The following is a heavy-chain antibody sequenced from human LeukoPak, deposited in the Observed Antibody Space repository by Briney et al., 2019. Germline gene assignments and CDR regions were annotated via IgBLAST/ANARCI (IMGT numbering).Heavy chain of an antibody. J-gene: IGHJ4*02. CDR1: GFSFSNYY. CDR2: ITPSSDII. Sequence: GSLRLSCAASGFSFSNYYMIWVRQAPGKGLECISYITPSSDIIHYADSVKGRFAVSRDNAKNLLYLQMNSLRVEDTALYYCARVVPGVTGGDYWGRGTLVSVSS. CDR3: ARVVPGVTGGDY. V-gene: IGHV3-48*01. D-gene: IGHD3-3*01.